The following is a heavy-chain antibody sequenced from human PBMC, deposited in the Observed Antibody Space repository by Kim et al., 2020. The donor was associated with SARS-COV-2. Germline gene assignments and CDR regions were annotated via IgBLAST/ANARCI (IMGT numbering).Heavy chain of an antibody. CDR2: K. J-gene: IGHJ4*02. CDR3: ARDGPPRRFDY. V-gene: IGHV3-30*01. Sequence: KYYADSVKGRFTISRDNSKNTLYLQMNSLRAEDTAVYYCARDGPPRRFDYWGQGTLVTVSS.